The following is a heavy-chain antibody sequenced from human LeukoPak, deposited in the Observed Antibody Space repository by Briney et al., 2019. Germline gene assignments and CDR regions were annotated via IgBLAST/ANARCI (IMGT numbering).Heavy chain of an antibody. CDR3: ARDRYGDSRIIDY. D-gene: IGHD4-17*01. CDR2: IYYSGST. V-gene: IGHV4-59*01. J-gene: IGHJ4*02. Sequence: SETLSLTCTVSGGSISSYYWSWIRQPPGKGLEWIGYIYYSGSTNYNPSLKSRVTISADTSKNQFSLKLSSVTAADTAVFYCARDRYGDSRIIDYWGQGTLVTVSS. CDR1: GGSISSYY.